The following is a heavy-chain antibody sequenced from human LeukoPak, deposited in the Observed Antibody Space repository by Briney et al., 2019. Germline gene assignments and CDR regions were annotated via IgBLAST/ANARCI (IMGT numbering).Heavy chain of an antibody. Sequence: GGSLRLSCAASGFTFSSYAMHWVRQAPGKGLEYVSGISSDGGSPFHVNSVKGRCTISRDNSKDTLYLQMGSLRAEDMAVYYCAREYCSGGRCQYYFDYWGQGTLVTVSS. D-gene: IGHD2-15*01. CDR1: GFTFSSYA. CDR2: ISSDGGSP. V-gene: IGHV3-64*01. CDR3: AREYCSGGRCQYYFDY. J-gene: IGHJ4*02.